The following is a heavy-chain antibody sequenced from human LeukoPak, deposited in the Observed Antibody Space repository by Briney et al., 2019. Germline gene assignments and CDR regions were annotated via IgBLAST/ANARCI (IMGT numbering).Heavy chain of an antibody. CDR1: GFTFSSYG. J-gene: IGHJ5*02. V-gene: IGHV3-30*03. CDR3: AVTNWMYP. Sequence: GGSLRLSCAASGFTFSSYGMHWVRQAPGKGLEWVAVISYDGSNKYYADSVKGRFTISRDNAKNTLHLQMDSLTVEDTAVYYCAVTNWMYPWGQGTLVTVSS. D-gene: IGHD3-10*01. CDR2: ISYDGSNK.